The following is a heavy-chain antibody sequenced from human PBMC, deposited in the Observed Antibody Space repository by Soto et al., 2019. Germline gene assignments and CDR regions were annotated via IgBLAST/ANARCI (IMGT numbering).Heavy chain of an antibody. CDR1: GFTFSSYA. J-gene: IGHJ4*02. D-gene: IGHD4-17*01. CDR3: GRHYGDYVPLDY. CDR2: ISGSGGST. V-gene: IGHV3-23*01. Sequence: EVQLLESGGGLVQPGGSLRLSCAASGFTFSSYAMSWVRQAPGKGLEWVSDISGSGGSTYYADSVKGRFTISRDNSKNTLYLQMNSLRAEDTAVYYCGRHYGDYVPLDYWGQGTLVTVSS.